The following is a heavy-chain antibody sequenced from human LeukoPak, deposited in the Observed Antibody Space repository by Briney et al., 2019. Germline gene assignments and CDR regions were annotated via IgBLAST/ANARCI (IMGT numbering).Heavy chain of an antibody. CDR2: ISSSSSYI. Sequence: GGSLRLSCAASGFTFSSYSMNWVRQAPGKGLEWVSSISSSSSYIYYADSVKGRFTISRDNAKNSLYLQMNSLRAEDTAVYYCAKVHGSSGWAYYYYGMGVWGQGTTVTVSS. V-gene: IGHV3-21*01. J-gene: IGHJ6*02. CDR1: GFTFSSYS. CDR3: AKVHGSSGWAYYYYGMGV. D-gene: IGHD6-19*01.